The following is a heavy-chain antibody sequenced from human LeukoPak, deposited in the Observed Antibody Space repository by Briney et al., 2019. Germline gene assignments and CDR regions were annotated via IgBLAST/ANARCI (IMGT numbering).Heavy chain of an antibody. Sequence: PSETLSLTCTVSGGSISSSSYYWGWIRQPPGTGLEWLGSIYYSGSTNYNPSLKSRVTISVDTSKNQFSLKLSSVTAADTAVYYCARDGSSAPGYYYYYMDVWGKGTTVTVSS. CDR1: GGSISSSSYY. J-gene: IGHJ6*03. D-gene: IGHD6-6*01. CDR3: ARDGSSAPGYYYYYMDV. V-gene: IGHV4-39*07. CDR2: IYYSGST.